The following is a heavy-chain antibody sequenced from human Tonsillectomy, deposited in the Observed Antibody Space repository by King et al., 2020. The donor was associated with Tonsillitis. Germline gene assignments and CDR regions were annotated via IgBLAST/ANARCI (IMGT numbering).Heavy chain of an antibody. CDR2: ISSSSSTV. D-gene: IGHD2-15*01. Sequence: VQLVESGGGLVQPGGSLRLSCAASGFTFSRYSMNWVRQAPGKGLEWVSYISSSSSTVYCADSMKGRFTISRDNAKNSLYLQMNRLRDEDTAVYYCARVGPPEEVGWYYYGMDVWGQGTTVTVSS. CDR3: ARVGPPEEVGWYYYGMDV. CDR1: GFTFSRYS. V-gene: IGHV3-48*02. J-gene: IGHJ6*02.